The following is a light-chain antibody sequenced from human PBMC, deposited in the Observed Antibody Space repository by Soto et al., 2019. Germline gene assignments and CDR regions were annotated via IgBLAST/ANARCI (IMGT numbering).Light chain of an antibody. J-gene: IGLJ1*01. CDR1: SSDIGSYDH. CDR2: AVS. CDR3: ISYTKRQCYG. Sequence: SALTQPASVSWSPGQSITISCSGTSSDIGSYDHVAWYQQFPGKSPKLMIYAVSDRPSGVSDRFSGSKSGITASLTISGIQTVEEADYYCISYTKRQCYGVGTGTKVTV. V-gene: IGLV2-14*01.